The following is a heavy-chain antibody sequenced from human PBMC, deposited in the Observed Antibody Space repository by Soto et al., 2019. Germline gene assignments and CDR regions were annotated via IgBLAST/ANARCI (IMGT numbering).Heavy chain of an antibody. CDR1: GGSISSSSYY. J-gene: IGHJ4*02. D-gene: IGHD3-22*01. Sequence: PSETLSLTCTVSGGSISSSSYYWSWIRQPPGKGLEWLGYIFYTGSTDYNPSLRGRVTISLDTSKNQFSLKLTSVTAADTAVYYCARWFYYDSSGYPEYWGQGTLVTVSS. CDR2: IFYTGST. V-gene: IGHV4-61*01. CDR3: ARWFYYDSSGYPEY.